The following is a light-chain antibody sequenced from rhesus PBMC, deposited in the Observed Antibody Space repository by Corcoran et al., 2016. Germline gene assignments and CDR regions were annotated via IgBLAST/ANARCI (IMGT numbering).Light chain of an antibody. V-gene: IGKV1S12*01. Sequence: DIQMTQSPSALSASVGDRVTISCRASQNIYSNLAWYQQKPGKAPKILIYAASSLQTGIPSRFSGSGSEPDFTLTISSLQPEDSAAYYCQHYYDNPLTFGGGTKVELK. CDR3: QHYYDNPLT. CDR1: QNIYSN. J-gene: IGKJ4*01. CDR2: AAS.